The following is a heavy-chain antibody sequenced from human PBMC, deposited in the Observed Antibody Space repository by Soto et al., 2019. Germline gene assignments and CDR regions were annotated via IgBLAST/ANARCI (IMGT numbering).Heavy chain of an antibody. D-gene: IGHD2-15*01. V-gene: IGHV4-61*08. Sequence: TSQTLSLTCTVSGGYISSGGYYWSWIRQHPGKGLEWIGYIYYSGSTNYNPSLKSRVTISVDTSKNQFSLKLSSVTAADTAVYYCARHLTYCSAGSCYSDFPYYGMDVWGQGTTVTVSS. CDR1: GGYISSGGYY. J-gene: IGHJ6*02. CDR3: ARHLTYCSAGSCYSDFPYYGMDV. CDR2: IYYSGST.